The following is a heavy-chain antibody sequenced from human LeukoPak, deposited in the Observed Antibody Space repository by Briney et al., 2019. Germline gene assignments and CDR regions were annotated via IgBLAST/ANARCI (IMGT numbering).Heavy chain of an antibody. J-gene: IGHJ5*02. CDR3: ARTPAKAMVRGVIWNWFDP. D-gene: IGHD3-10*01. CDR2: MNPNSGNT. Sequence: ASVKVSCKASGYTFTSYDINWVRQATGQGLEWMGWMNPNSGNTGYAQKFQGGVTMTRNTSISTAYMELSSLRSEDTAVYYCARTPAKAMVRGVIWNWFDPWGQGTLVTVSS. V-gene: IGHV1-8*01. CDR1: GYTFTSYD.